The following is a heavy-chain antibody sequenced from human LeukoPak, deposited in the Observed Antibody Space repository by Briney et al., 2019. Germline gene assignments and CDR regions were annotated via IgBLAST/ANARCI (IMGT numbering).Heavy chain of an antibody. CDR2: ISSSSSYI. Sequence: PGGSLRLSCAASGFTFSNAWMSWVRQAPGKGLEWVSSISSSSSYIYYADSVKGRFTISRDNAKNSLYLQMNSLRAEDTAVYYCARDPCDYGDYGASKNFDYWGQGTLVTVSS. CDR3: ARDPCDYGDYGASKNFDY. CDR1: GFTFSNAW. J-gene: IGHJ4*02. D-gene: IGHD4-17*01. V-gene: IGHV3-21*01.